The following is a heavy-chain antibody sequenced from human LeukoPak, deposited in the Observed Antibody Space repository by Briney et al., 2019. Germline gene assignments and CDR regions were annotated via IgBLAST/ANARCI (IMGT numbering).Heavy chain of an antibody. D-gene: IGHD7-27*01. CDR1: GFTFSIYT. Sequence: GGSLRLSCATSGFTFSIYTMYWVRHPPGKRLEWVSIIGNNGGGIHYADSVRGRFTISRDNSKNALYLQMNSLRVEDTAVYYCAIDPNWGTHSWGQGVLVTVSS. V-gene: IGHV3-23*01. J-gene: IGHJ4*02. CDR3: AIDPNWGTHS. CDR2: IGNNGGGI.